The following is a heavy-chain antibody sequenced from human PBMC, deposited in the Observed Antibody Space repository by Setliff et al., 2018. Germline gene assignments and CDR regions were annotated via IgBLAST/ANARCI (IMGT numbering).Heavy chain of an antibody. J-gene: IGHJ6*03. Sequence: ASVKVSCKASGYTFTSYAMHWVRQAPGQRLEWMGWINAGNGNTKYSQKFQGRVTINRDTYASTAYMELRSLRSEDTGVYYCARGATVVIYYYMDVWGKGTTVTGSS. V-gene: IGHV1-3*01. CDR3: ARGATVVIYYYMDV. D-gene: IGHD4-17*01. CDR1: GYTFTSYA. CDR2: INAGNGNT.